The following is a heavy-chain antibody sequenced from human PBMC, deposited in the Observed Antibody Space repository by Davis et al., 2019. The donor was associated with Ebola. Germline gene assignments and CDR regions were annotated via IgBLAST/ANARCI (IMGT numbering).Heavy chain of an antibody. CDR1: GYTFTTYD. J-gene: IGHJ5*02. V-gene: IGHV1-8*01. CDR2: MNPNSGNT. D-gene: IGHD1-26*01. Sequence: ASVKVSCKASGYTFTTYDINWVRQATGQGLEWMGWMNPNSGNTGYAQKFQGRVTMTRNTSISTAYMELSSLRSEDTAVYYCARAPSYRSSKWDWFDPWGQGTLVTVSS. CDR3: ARAPSYRSSKWDWFDP.